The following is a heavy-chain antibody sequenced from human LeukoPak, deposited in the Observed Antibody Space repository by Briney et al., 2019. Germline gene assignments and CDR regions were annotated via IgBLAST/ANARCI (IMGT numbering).Heavy chain of an antibody. CDR3: ARGPDSSYYYYVDV. Sequence: PGGSLRLSCAASGFTFSSYAMHWVRRAPGKGLEWVAVISYDGSNKYYADSVKGRFTISRDNSKNTLYLQMNSLRAEDTAVYYCARGPDSSYYYYVDVWGKGTTVTVSS. D-gene: IGHD6-6*01. J-gene: IGHJ6*03. CDR2: ISYDGSNK. CDR1: GFTFSSYA. V-gene: IGHV3-30-3*01.